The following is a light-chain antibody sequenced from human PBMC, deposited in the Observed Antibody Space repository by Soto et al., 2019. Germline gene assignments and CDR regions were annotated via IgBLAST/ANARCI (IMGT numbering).Light chain of an antibody. CDR1: QSISSE. CDR3: QQGHNWPLT. V-gene: IGKV3-15*01. Sequence: EIVMTQSPATLSVSPGESATLSCRASQSISSELAWYQQKPGQPPRLLIYGASPRATGVPARFTGSGSGSDFTLTISGLQSEDFAVYYCQQGHNWPLTFGQGTMLEI. CDR2: GAS. J-gene: IGKJ2*01.